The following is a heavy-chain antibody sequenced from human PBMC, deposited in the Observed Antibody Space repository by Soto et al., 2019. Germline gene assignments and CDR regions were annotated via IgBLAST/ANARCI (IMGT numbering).Heavy chain of an antibody. J-gene: IGHJ3*02. D-gene: IGHD3-10*01. CDR1: GFMFSRYW. CDR2: IKEDGSEK. CDR3: SREPAGSYWGAFDI. V-gene: IGHV3-7*01. Sequence: EVQLAESGGDLVQPGGSLRLSCAASGFMFSRYWMGWVRQAPGRGLEWVGNIKEDGSEKQYVDSVKGRFTISRDNAKNSLYLEMDSLRGEGTAGYFCSREPAGSYWGAFDIWGQGAKVTVSS.